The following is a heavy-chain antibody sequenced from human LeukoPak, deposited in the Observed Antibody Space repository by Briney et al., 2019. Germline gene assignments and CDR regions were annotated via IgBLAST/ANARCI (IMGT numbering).Heavy chain of an antibody. CDR2: INAGNGNT. CDR1: GYTFTSYA. J-gene: IGHJ6*02. D-gene: IGHD6-19*01. Sequence: GASVKVSCKASGYTFTSYAMHWVRQAPGQRLEWMGWINAGNGNTKYSQKFQGRVTITRDTSASTAYMELSSLRSEDTAVYYCARVYSSGTYYYYYGMDVWGQGTTVTVSS. V-gene: IGHV1-3*01. CDR3: ARVYSSGTYYYYYGMDV.